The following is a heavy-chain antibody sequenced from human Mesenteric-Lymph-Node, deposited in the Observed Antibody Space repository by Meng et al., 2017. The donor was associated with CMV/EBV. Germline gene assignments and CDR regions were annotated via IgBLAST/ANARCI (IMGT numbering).Heavy chain of an antibody. CDR3: ARGSSYDILTGYFDY. CDR2: INHSGST. V-gene: IGHV4-34*01. CDR1: GGSFSGYY. D-gene: IGHD3-9*01. J-gene: IGHJ4*02. Sequence: QVQLHWWGAGLLKPSETLSVTCAVYGGSFSGYYWNWIRQSPEKGLEWIGEINHSGSTTYNPSFTSRIIISVDTSTNQISLNMSSVTAADTAVYYCARGSSYDILTGYFDYWGQGALVTVSS.